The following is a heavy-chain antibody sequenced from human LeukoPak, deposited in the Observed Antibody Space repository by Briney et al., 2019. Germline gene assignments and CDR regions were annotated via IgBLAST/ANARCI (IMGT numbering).Heavy chain of an antibody. V-gene: IGHV1-2*02. CDR2: MNPKSGGT. J-gene: IGHJ3*02. CDR1: GYTFTGYY. Sequence: GASVKVSCKASGYTFTGYYMHWVRQAPGQGLEWMGWMNPKSGGTNYAQKFEARVTMNRDTSISTAYMELSRLRFDDTAVYYCARGYCSSTSCYLVGETDAFDIWGQGTMVTVSS. D-gene: IGHD2-2*01. CDR3: ARGYCSSTSCYLVGETDAFDI.